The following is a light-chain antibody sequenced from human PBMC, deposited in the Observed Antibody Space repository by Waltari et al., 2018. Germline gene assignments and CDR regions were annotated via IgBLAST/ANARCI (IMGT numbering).Light chain of an antibody. Sequence: QSVLTQPTPASGTPGQRVTISCSRISSNTGSNYVYWYQQHPGTAPKLLIYRNNPRPSGVPDRFSGSKSGTSASLAISGLRPEDEADYYCAAWDDSLSGRELFGGGTKLTVL. J-gene: IGLJ3*02. CDR2: RNN. CDR1: SSNTGSNY. V-gene: IGLV1-47*01. CDR3: AAWDDSLSGREL.